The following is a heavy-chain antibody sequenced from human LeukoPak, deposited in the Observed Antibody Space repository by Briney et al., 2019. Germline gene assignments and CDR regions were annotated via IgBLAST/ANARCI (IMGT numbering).Heavy chain of an antibody. CDR3: AKGGPESSGYKQFDY. Sequence: GGSLRLSCVASRFTFSSYAMSWVRQAPGKGPEWVSGISASGGSTYYADSVKGRFTISRDNSKNTLYLQMDSLRAEDTAVYYCAKGGPESSGYKQFDYWGQGTLVTVSS. J-gene: IGHJ4*02. CDR2: ISASGGST. V-gene: IGHV3-23*01. D-gene: IGHD3-22*01. CDR1: RFTFSSYA.